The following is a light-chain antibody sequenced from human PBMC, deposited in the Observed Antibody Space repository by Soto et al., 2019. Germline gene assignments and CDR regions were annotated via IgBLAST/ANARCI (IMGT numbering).Light chain of an antibody. CDR2: AAS. J-gene: IGKJ1*01. CDR3: QKNNSAPLT. CDR1: QGISNY. Sequence: DIQMTQSPSSLSASVGDRVTITCRASQGISNYLAWYQQQPGKSPKFLIYAASTLHAGVPSRFSGSGSGTDFTLTISSLQPEDVATYYCQKNNSAPLTFGQGTKVEIK. V-gene: IGKV1-27*01.